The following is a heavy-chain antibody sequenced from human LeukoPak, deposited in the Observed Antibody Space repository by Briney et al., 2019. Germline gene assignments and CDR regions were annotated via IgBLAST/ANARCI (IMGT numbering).Heavy chain of an antibody. V-gene: IGHV4-38-2*02. J-gene: IGHJ4*02. CDR3: ARDLRY. Sequence: PSETLSLTCTVSGYSISSGYYWGWIRQPPGKGLEWIGSIYHSGSTYYNPSLKSRVTISVDTSKNQFSLKLSSVTAADTAVYYCARDLRYWGQGTLVTVSS. CDR2: IYHSGST. CDR1: GYSISSGYY.